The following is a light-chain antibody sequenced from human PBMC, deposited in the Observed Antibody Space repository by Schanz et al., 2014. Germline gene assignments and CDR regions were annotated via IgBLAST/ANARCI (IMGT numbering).Light chain of an antibody. Sequence: QSALTQPASVSGSPGQSITISCTGTSSDVGGYNFVSWYQQHPGKAPKLMIYAVSNRPSGVSNRFSGSKSGYTASLTISGLQAEDEADYYCCAYAGSGTWVFGGGTKLTVL. CDR2: AVS. V-gene: IGLV2-23*02. CDR3: CAYAGSGTWV. J-gene: IGLJ2*01. CDR1: SSDVGGYNF.